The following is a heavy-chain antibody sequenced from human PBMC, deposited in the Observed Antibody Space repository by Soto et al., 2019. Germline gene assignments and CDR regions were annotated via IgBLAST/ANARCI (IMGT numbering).Heavy chain of an antibody. Sequence: GGSLRLSCAACGVTFSSSAMSWVRQAPGKGLEWVSTFSGGGSSTYYVDSVKGRFTISRDVSKNALYLQTNSLRAEDTALYYCARQRGYTYGYPFDYWGPGTLVTVSS. V-gene: IGHV3-23*01. CDR2: FSGGGSST. J-gene: IGHJ4*02. D-gene: IGHD5-18*01. CDR1: GVTFSSSA. CDR3: ARQRGYTYGYPFDY.